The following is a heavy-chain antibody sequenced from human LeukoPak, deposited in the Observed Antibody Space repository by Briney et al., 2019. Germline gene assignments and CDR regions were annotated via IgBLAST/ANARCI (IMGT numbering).Heavy chain of an antibody. J-gene: IGHJ4*02. CDR3: AREWGHGDFDY. CDR2: INHSEST. D-gene: IGHD1-26*01. V-gene: IGHV4-34*01. Sequence: RTSETLSLTCAVYGGSFSGYNWNWIRQPPGKGLEWIGEINHSESTNYNPSLKSRVTISVDTSKNQFSLRLSSVTAADTAVYYCAREWGHGDFDYWGQGTLVTVSS. CDR1: GGSFSGYN.